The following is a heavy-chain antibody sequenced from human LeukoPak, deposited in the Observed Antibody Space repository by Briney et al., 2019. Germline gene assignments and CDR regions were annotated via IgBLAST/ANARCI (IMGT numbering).Heavy chain of an antibody. V-gene: IGHV4-34*01. CDR3: ARGKSSGWRRAKFDP. J-gene: IGHJ5*02. CDR1: GGSFSGYY. CDR2: INHSGST. Sequence: PSETLSLTCAVYGGSFSGYYWSWIRQPPGKGLEWIGEINHSGSTNYNPSLKSRVTISVDTSKNQFSLKLSSVTAADTAVYYCARGKSSGWRRAKFDPWGQGTLVTVSS. D-gene: IGHD6-19*01.